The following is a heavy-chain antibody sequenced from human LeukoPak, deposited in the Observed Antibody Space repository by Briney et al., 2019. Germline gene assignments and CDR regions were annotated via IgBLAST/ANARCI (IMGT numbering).Heavy chain of an antibody. CDR2: ISPDSNYK. CDR3: ARDGRQYAFDI. CDR1: GFTFSTYS. Sequence: GESLRLSCAASGFTFSTYSMNWLRLAPGKGLEWVSSISPDSNYKYYADSVKGRFTISRDNSKNTLYLQMNSLRAEDTAVYYCARDGRQYAFDIWGQGTMVTVSS. J-gene: IGHJ3*02. V-gene: IGHV3-21*01.